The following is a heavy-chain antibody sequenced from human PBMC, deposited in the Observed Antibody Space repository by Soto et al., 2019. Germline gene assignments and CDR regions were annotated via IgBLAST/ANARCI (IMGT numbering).Heavy chain of an antibody. D-gene: IGHD1-26*01. CDR2: IYYSGST. J-gene: IGHJ4*02. Sequence: QVQLQESGPGLVKPSETLSLTCTVSGGSISSYYWGWIRQPPGKGLEWIGYIYYSGSTNYNPSLKSRVTISVDTSKNQFSLKLTSVTAADTAVYYCARRYCGNFDYWGQGTLVTVSS. CDR3: ARRYCGNFDY. V-gene: IGHV4-59*01. CDR1: GGSISSYY.